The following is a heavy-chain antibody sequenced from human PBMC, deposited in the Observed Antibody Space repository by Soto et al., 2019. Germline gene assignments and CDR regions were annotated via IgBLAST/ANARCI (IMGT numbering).Heavy chain of an antibody. CDR2: INAGNGNT. D-gene: IGHD6-19*01. CDR3: ATAGYSSGWSGEALAY. J-gene: IGHJ4*02. CDR1: GYTFTSYA. V-gene: IGHV1-3*01. Sequence: ASVKVSCKASGYTFTSYAMNWVRQAPGQRLEWMGWINAGNGNTKYSQKFQGRVTITRDTSASTAYMELSSLRSEDTAVYYCATAGYSSGWSGEALAYWGQGTLVTVSS.